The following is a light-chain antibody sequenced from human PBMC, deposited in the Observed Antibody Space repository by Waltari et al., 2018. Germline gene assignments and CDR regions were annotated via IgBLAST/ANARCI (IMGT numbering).Light chain of an antibody. J-gene: IGLJ3*02. CDR2: RKN. Sequence: QSVLTQPPSASGTPGQRVTISCPGSSSTLGSYHVYWYQHLPGTAPKLLIYRKNQRPSGVPDRFSGSKSGTSASLAISGLRSEDEADYYCAAWDGSLRVFGGGTKVTVL. V-gene: IGLV1-47*01. CDR3: AAWDGSLRV. CDR1: SSTLGSYH.